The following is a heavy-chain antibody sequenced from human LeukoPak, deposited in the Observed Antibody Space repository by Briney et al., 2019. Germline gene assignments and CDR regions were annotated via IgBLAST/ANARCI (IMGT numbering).Heavy chain of an antibody. V-gene: IGHV3-48*02. CDR3: ARASFQRWLQLGGD. J-gene: IGHJ4*02. D-gene: IGHD5-24*01. Sequence: GGSLRLSCAASGFTFSTYSMNWVRQAPGKGLEWVSYISSSSSTIYYADSVKGRFTISRDNARNSLFLQMNSLRDDDTAVYYCARASFQRWLQLGGDWGQGTLVTVYS. CDR2: ISSSSSTI. CDR1: GFTFSTYS.